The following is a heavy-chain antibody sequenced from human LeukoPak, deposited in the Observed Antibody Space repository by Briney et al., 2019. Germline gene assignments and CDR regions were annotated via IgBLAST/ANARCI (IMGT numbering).Heavy chain of an antibody. V-gene: IGHV3-74*01. CDR3: ARSYYGSGSYSQSDY. Sequence: GGSLRLSCAASGFTFSSYWMHWVRQAPGKGLEWVSRIMSDGSSTTYADSVKGRFTISRDNAKSTLYLQMSSLRAEDTAVYYCARSYYGSGSYSQSDYWGQGTLVTVSS. CDR2: IMSDGSST. D-gene: IGHD3-10*01. CDR1: GFTFSSYW. J-gene: IGHJ4*02.